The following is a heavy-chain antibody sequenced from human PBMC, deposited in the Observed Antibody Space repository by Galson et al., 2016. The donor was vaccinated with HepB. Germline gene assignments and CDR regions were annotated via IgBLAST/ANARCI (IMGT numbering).Heavy chain of an antibody. D-gene: IGHD6-13*01. CDR3: AAAAAANDIDY. J-gene: IGHJ4*02. V-gene: IGHV3-53*01. CDR2: IYFDGRT. CDR1: GFAISNNH. Sequence: SLRLSCAASGFAISNNHMSWVRQAPGKGLDWVSIIYFDGRTFHADSVKGRFTISIDISKNTVYLQMSSLIAEDTAVYYCAAAAAANDIDYCGQGTQVTVSS.